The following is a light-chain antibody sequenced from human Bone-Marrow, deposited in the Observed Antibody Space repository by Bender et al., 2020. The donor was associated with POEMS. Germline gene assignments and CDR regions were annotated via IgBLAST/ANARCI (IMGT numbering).Light chain of an antibody. Sequence: QSALTRPASVSGSPGQSITISCTGTSSDVGSYTLVSWYQQHPGKVPKLIIYEGTERPSGISARFSGSKSGNTASLTISGLQPEDEADYYCCSFEYTYYAFGTGTKVTVL. J-gene: IGLJ1*01. V-gene: IGLV2-23*01. CDR1: SSDVGSYTL. CDR2: EGT. CDR3: CSFEYTYYA.